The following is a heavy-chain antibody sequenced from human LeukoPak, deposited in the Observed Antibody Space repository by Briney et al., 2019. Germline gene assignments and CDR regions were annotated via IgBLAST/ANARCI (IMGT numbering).Heavy chain of an antibody. V-gene: IGHV1-2*02. D-gene: IGHD3-3*01. CDR2: INPNSGGT. CDR3: ARRDFWSGYHLDY. Sequence: ASVKVSCKASGYTFTGYYMHWVRQAPGQGLEWMGWINPNSGGTNYAQKFQGRVTMTRDTSISTAYMELSRLRSGDTAVYYCARRDFWSGYHLDYWGQGTLVTVSS. CDR1: GYTFTGYY. J-gene: IGHJ4*02.